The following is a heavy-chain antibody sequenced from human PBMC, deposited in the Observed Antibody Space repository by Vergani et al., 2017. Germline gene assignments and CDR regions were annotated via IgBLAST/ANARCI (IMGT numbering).Heavy chain of an antibody. CDR2: ISGSGGST. Sequence: EVQLLESGGGLVQPGGSLRLSCAASGFTFSSYAMSWVRQAPGKGLEWVSSISGSGGSTYYADSVKGRFTISRDNSKNTLYLQMNSLRAEDTAVYFCARVMIYDSSVDMSFDIWGQGTMVTVSS. J-gene: IGHJ3*02. CDR1: GFTFSSYA. V-gene: IGHV3-23*01. D-gene: IGHD3-22*01. CDR3: ARVMIYDSSVDMSFDI.